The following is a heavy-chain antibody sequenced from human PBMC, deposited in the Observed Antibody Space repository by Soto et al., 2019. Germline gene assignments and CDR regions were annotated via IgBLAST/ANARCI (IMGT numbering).Heavy chain of an antibody. Sequence: GGSLRLSCAASGFTFSSYSMNWVRQAPGKGLEWVSYISSSSSTIYYADSVKGRFTISRDNAKNSLCLQMNSLRFDDTAVYYCARGGTPIDYWGQGTLVTVSS. D-gene: IGHD3-16*01. CDR2: ISSSSSTI. V-gene: IGHV3-48*01. J-gene: IGHJ4*02. CDR3: ARGGTPIDY. CDR1: GFTFSSYS.